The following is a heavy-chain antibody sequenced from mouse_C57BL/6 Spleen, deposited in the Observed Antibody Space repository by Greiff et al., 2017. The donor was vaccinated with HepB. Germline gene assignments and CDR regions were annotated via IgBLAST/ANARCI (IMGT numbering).Heavy chain of an antibody. CDR3: AREDYDGYYVGYAMDY. D-gene: IGHD2-3*01. V-gene: IGHV1-53*01. Sequence: QVQLQQPGTELVKPGASVKLSCKASGYTFTSYWMHWVKQRPGQGLEWIGNINPSNGGTNYNEKFKSKATLTVDKSSSTAYMQLSSLTSEDSAVYYCAREDYDGYYVGYAMDYWGQGTSVTVSS. J-gene: IGHJ4*01. CDR1: GYTFTSYW. CDR2: INPSNGGT.